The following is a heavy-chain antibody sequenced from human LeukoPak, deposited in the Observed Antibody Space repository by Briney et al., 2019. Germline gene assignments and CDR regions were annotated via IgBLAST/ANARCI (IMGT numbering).Heavy chain of an antibody. CDR2: IYYSGTT. D-gene: IGHD3-16*01. CDR1: GGSISSYY. Sequence: SETLSLTCTVSGGSISSYYWSWIRQPPGKGLEWVGYIYYSGTTNYNPSLKSRVTISVDTSKNQFSLKLSSVTAADTAVYYCARGAYYYYGMDVWGQGTTVTVSS. J-gene: IGHJ6*02. V-gene: IGHV4-59*01. CDR3: ARGAYYYYGMDV.